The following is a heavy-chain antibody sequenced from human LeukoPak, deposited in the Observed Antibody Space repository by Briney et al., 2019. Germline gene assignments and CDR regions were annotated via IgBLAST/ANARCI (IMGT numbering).Heavy chain of an antibody. V-gene: IGHV3-9*01. D-gene: IGHD3-16*02. CDR3: AKERESYYFDY. J-gene: IGHJ4*02. CDR1: GFTFDDYA. CDR2: ITWNSGSI. Sequence: QSGGSLRLSCAASGFTFDDYAMHWVRQAPGKGLEWVSGITWNSGSIDYVDSVKGRFTISRDNAKNSLYLQMNSLRAEDTALYYCAKERESYYFDYWGQGTLVTVSS.